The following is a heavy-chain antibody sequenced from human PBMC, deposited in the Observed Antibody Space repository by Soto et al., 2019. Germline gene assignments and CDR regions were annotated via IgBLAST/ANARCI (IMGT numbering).Heavy chain of an antibody. CDR2: MNPNSGNT. V-gene: IGHV1-8*01. D-gene: IGHD2-2*01. CDR3: ARVPVGYCSSTSCRRYNWFDP. Sequence: ASVKVSCKASGYTFTSYDINWVRQATGQGLEWMGWMNPNSGNTGYAQKFQGRVTMTRNTSISTAYMELSSLRSEDTAVYYCARVPVGYCSSTSCRRYNWFDPWGQGTLVTVSS. CDR1: GYTFTSYD. J-gene: IGHJ5*02.